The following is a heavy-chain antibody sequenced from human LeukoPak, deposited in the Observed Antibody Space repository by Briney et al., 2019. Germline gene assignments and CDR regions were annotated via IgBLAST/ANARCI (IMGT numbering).Heavy chain of an antibody. V-gene: IGHV3-48*03. Sequence: GGSLRLSCAASGFTFSSYEMNWVRQAPGKGLEWVSYISSSGGTIYYADSVKGRFTISRDNSKNTLYLQMNSLRAEDTAVYYCAKAGSGTLSYWGEGTLVTVSS. D-gene: IGHD3-10*01. CDR2: ISSSGGTI. J-gene: IGHJ4*02. CDR3: AKAGSGTLSY. CDR1: GFTFSSYE.